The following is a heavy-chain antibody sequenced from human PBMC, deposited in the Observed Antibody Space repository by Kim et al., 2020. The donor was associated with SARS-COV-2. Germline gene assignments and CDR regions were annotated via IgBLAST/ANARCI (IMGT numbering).Heavy chain of an antibody. CDR3: ARAAMVRGVIWFDP. CDR2: IYYSGST. D-gene: IGHD3-10*01. J-gene: IGHJ5*02. Sequence: SETLSLTCTVSGGSISSYYWSWIRQPPGKGLEWIGYIYYSGSTNYNPSLKSRVPISVDTSKNQFSLKLSSVTAADTAVYYCARAAMVRGVIWFDPWGQGTLVTVSS. V-gene: IGHV4-59*01. CDR1: GGSISSYY.